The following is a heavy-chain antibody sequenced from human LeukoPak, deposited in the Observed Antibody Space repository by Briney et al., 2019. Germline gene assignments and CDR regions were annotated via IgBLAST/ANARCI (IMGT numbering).Heavy chain of an antibody. J-gene: IGHJ4*02. CDR1: GYTFTTYY. D-gene: IGHD2-8*01. V-gene: IGHV1-2*02. CDR3: ARDGPCTNGVCYYFDY. CDR2: INPNSGGT. Sequence: ASVKVSCKASGYTFTTYYLHWVRQAPGQGLEWMGWINPNSGGTNYAQKFQGRVTKTMDTSISTAYMELSRLRSDDTAVYYCARDGPCTNGVCYYFDYWGQGTLVTVSS.